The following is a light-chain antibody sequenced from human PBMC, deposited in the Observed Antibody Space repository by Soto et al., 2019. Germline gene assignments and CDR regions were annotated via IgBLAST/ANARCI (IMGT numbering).Light chain of an antibody. CDR1: QSVSSNY. J-gene: IGKJ3*01. Sequence: EIVLTQSPCTLSLSPGERATLSCRASQSVSSNYLAWYQQRPGQAPRLLIFGASYRAAGIPDRFSGSGSGTDFILTISRLEPEDFAVYYCQHYGSSPPEFTFGPGTKVDSK. CDR2: GAS. V-gene: IGKV3-20*01. CDR3: QHYGSSPPEFT.